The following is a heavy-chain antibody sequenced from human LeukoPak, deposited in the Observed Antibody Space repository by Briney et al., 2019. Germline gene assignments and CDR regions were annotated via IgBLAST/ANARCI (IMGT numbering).Heavy chain of an antibody. CDR3: ARCGRGSGTTSEYYYYMDV. V-gene: IGHV1-46*01. D-gene: IGHD3-10*01. Sequence: ASVKVSCKASGYTFAAYYTHWVRQAPGQGLEWMGIIDPSGGDTNYAQKFQGGVTMTRDMSTTTLYMELTSLGSEDTAVYYCARCGRGSGTTSEYYYYMDVWGKGTTVTVSS. CDR2: IDPSGGDT. J-gene: IGHJ6*03. CDR1: GYTFAAYY.